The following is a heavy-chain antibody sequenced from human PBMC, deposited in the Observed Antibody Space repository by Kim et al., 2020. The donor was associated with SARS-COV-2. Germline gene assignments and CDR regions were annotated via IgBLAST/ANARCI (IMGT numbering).Heavy chain of an antibody. CDR1: GGSISSGGYY. Sequence: SETLSLTCTVSGGSISSGGYYWSWVRQQPGKGLEWIGYIYYSGNTYYNPSLKSRLTISVDTSKNQFSLKLSSVTAADTAVYYCARVPGDYGAWVDPWGQGTLVSVSS. CDR3: ARVPGDYGAWVDP. J-gene: IGHJ5*02. CDR2: IYYSGNT. V-gene: IGHV4-31*03. D-gene: IGHD4-17*01.